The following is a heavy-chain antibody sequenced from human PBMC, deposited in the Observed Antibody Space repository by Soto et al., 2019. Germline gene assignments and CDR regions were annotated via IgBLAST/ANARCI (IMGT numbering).Heavy chain of an antibody. D-gene: IGHD6-13*01. CDR2: IGTAGGT. V-gene: IGHV3-13*01. CDR1: GFTFSSYD. Sequence: GGSLRLSCAASGFTFSSYDMHWVRQATGKGLEWVSAIGTAGGTYYPGSVKGRYTISRENAKNSLYLQMNSLRAGDTAVYYCARGVAAAGAGRYYYGMDVWGQGTTVTVSS. CDR3: ARGVAAAGAGRYYYGMDV. J-gene: IGHJ6*02.